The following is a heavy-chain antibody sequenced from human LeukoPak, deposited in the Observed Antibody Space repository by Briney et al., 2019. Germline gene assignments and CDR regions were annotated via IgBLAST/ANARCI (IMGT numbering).Heavy chain of an antibody. D-gene: IGHD3-10*01. CDR1: GFTFSDYY. CDR2: ISSSGSTK. Sequence: GGSLKLSCAASGFTFSDYYMSLIGQAPGKGLEGISYISSSGSTKYYADSVKGRFTISRDNAKNSYLQMNSLRAEDTAVYYCARDGHAYGRGSPHYWGQGTLVTVSS. V-gene: IGHV3-11*01. J-gene: IGHJ4*02. CDR3: ARDGHAYGRGSPHY.